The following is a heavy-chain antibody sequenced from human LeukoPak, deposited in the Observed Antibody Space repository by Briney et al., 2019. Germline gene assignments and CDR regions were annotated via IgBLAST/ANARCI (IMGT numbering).Heavy chain of an antibody. V-gene: IGHV4-34*01. CDR3: ARLFHYYDSSGYYYTFDY. J-gene: IGHJ4*02. CDR2: INHSGST. Sequence: SETLSLTCAVYGGSFSGYYWSWIRQPPGKGLEWIGEINHSGSTNYNPSLKSRVTISVDTSKNQFSLKLSSVTAADTAVYYCARLFHYYDSSGYYYTFDYWGQGTLVTVSS. CDR1: GGSFSGYY. D-gene: IGHD3-22*01.